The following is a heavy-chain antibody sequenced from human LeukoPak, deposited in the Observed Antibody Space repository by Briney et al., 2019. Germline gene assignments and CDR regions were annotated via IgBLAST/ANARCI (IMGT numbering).Heavy chain of an antibody. CDR2: ISGSGGST. CDR3: AKDSNYYDSSGYDTRRVY. V-gene: IGHV3-23*01. CDR1: GFTFSSYA. D-gene: IGHD3-22*01. J-gene: IGHJ4*02. Sequence: PGGSLRLSCAASGFTFSSYAMSWVRQAPGKGLEWVSAISGSGGSTYYADSVKGRFTISRDNSKNTLYLQMNSLRAEDTAVYYCAKDSNYYDSSGYDTRRVYWGQGTLVTVSS.